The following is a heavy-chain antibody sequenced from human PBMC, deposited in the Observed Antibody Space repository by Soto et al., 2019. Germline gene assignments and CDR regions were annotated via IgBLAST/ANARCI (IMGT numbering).Heavy chain of an antibody. J-gene: IGHJ6*02. CDR3: ARLNYYDSSGYPEDHYYYGMDV. CDR1: GYSFTSYW. CDR2: IYPGDSDT. Sequence: GESLKISCKGSGYSFTSYWIGWVRQMPGKGLEWMGIIYPGDSDTRYSPSFQGQVTISADKSISTAYLQWSSLKASDTAMYYCARLNYYDSSGYPEDHYYYGMDVWGQGTTVTVSS. V-gene: IGHV5-51*01. D-gene: IGHD3-22*01.